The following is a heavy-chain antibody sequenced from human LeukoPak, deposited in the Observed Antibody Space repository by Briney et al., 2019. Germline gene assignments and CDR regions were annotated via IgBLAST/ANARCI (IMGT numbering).Heavy chain of an antibody. D-gene: IGHD2-2*01. CDR3: ARVPGVDLAYYYFDY. Sequence: PSETLSLTCTVSGGSISRGGYYWSWIRQHPGKGLEWIGYIYYSGSTYYNPSLKSRVTISVDTSKNQFSLKLSSVTAADTAVYYCARVPGVDLAYYYFDYWGQGTLVTVSS. V-gene: IGHV4-31*03. CDR2: IYYSGST. CDR1: GGSISRGGYY. J-gene: IGHJ4*02.